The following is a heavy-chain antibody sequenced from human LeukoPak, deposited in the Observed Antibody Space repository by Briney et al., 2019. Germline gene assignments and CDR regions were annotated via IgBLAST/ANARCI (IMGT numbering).Heavy chain of an antibody. J-gene: IGHJ5*02. Sequence: GTSLRLSCEASGFTFSHFGMHWVRQPPGKGLEWVAVIWSDATNEYYADSVKGRFTISRDNFKRTVSLEMNRLRAEDTAVYYCEKDAQRGFDYSNSLEHWGQGSPVIVSS. CDR1: GFTFSHFG. CDR3: EKDAQRGFDYSNSLEH. D-gene: IGHD4-11*01. CDR2: IWSDATNE. V-gene: IGHV3-33*06.